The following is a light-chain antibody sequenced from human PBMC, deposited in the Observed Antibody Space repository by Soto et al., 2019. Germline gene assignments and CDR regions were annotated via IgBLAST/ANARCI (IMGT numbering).Light chain of an antibody. CDR2: GAS. Sequence: EIVMTQSPATLSVSAGERVTLSCRASQSVSSNLAWYQQKTGQAPRLLIYGASTRATGIPARFSGSGSGTDFSLTISSLQSADFAVYYCQQYNNWPALTFGGGTKVEIK. V-gene: IGKV3D-15*01. CDR3: QQYNNWPALT. J-gene: IGKJ4*01. CDR1: QSVSSN.